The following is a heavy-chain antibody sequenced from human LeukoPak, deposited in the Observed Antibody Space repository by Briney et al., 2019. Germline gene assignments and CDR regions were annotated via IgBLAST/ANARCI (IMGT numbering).Heavy chain of an antibody. D-gene: IGHD3-9*01. Sequence: PGRSLRLSCAASGFTFRSYAMSWVRQAPGKGLEWVGFIRSKAYGGTAEYAASVKGRFTISRDDSKSVAYLQMDSLKTEDTAVYYCTREIRYFDWFQADYWGQGTLVTVSS. J-gene: IGHJ4*02. CDR2: IRSKAYGGTA. CDR1: GFTFRSYA. CDR3: TREIRYFDWFQADY. V-gene: IGHV3-49*04.